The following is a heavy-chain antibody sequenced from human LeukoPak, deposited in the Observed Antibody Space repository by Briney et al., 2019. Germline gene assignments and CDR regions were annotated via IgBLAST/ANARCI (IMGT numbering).Heavy chain of an antibody. Sequence: VASVKVSCKASGYTFTDYYVHWVRQAPGQGLEWMGWINPSRGGTNSEQQFQGRVTMARDTSTSTAYMELGRLTSDDTAMYYCARAAPRDYAGGSWFFDWFDPWGQGTLVTVSS. J-gene: IGHJ5*02. V-gene: IGHV1-2*02. CDR1: GYTFTDYY. CDR2: INPSRGGT. D-gene: IGHD2-15*01. CDR3: ARAAPRDYAGGSWFFDWFDP.